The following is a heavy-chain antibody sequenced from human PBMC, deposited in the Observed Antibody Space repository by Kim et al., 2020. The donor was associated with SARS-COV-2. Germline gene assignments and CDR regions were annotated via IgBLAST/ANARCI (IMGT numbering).Heavy chain of an antibody. CDR3: VRGMGDY. D-gene: IGHD3-16*01. J-gene: IGHJ4*02. Sequence: GGSLRLSCAASGFTVSNFWMHWVRQIPGKGLVWVSRINGDGNMAAYADSVKGRFTISRDSAKNTLYLQMDSLRVDDTAVYYCVRGMGDYWGRGILVSVSS. V-gene: IGHV3-74*03. CDR2: INGDGNMA. CDR1: GFTVSNFW.